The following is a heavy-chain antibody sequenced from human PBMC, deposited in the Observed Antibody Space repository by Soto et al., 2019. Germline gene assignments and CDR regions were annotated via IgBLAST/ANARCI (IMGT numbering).Heavy chain of an antibody. D-gene: IGHD1-26*01. CDR3: ARDIVISRGYYAY. Sequence: ASVKVSCKASGYTFTNYAIHWVRQAPGQSLEWMGWINVGNGNTKYSQKFQDRVTLSRDASANTAYMDLSNLRSEDTAVYYCARDIVISRGYYAYWGLGTLVTVSS. J-gene: IGHJ4*02. CDR1: GYTFTNYA. V-gene: IGHV1-3*01. CDR2: INVGNGNT.